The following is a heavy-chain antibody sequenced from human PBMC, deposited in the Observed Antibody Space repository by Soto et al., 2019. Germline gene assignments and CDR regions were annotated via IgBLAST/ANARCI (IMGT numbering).Heavy chain of an antibody. D-gene: IGHD3-22*01. V-gene: IGHV1-69*12. Sequence: QVQLVQSGAEVKKPGSSVKVSCKASGGTFSSYASSWVRQAPGQGLEWMGAIIPIFGTANYAQKFQGKVTITAEEFTRTDDMDLSSLRYEDTAVYYCAGDRGSSSGYYPYWFVPLGQGTLVTVSS. CDR2: IIPIFGTA. CDR1: GGTFSSYA. J-gene: IGHJ5*02. CDR3: AGDRGSSSGYYPYWFVP.